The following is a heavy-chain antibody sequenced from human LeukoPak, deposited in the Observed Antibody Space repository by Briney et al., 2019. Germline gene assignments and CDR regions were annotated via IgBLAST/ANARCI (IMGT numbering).Heavy chain of an antibody. CDR1: GYTFTSYG. J-gene: IGHJ4*02. D-gene: IGHD6-6*01. Sequence: GAPVKVSCKASGYTFTSYGISWVRQAPGQGLEWMGWISAYNGNTNYAQKLQGRVTMTTDTSTSTAYMELRSLRSDDTAVYYCARDLGSSSSGYYFDYWGQGTLVTVSS. CDR3: ARDLGSSSSGYYFDY. CDR2: ISAYNGNT. V-gene: IGHV1-18*01.